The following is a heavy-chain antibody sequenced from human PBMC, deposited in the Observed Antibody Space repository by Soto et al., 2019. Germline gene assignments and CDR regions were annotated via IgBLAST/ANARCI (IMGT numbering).Heavy chain of an antibody. Sequence: QVQLVQSGAEVKKAGASVKVSCKASGYTFTAYYMHWVRQAPGQGLEWMGLINPSDGSTTYAQKFQGRVTMTRDSSTSTLYMELSSLRSEDTAVYYCAREGEYYFDRSGYCFVFWGQGTLVTVSS. V-gene: IGHV1-46*01. D-gene: IGHD3-22*01. J-gene: IGHJ4*02. CDR3: AREGEYYFDRSGYCFVF. CDR1: GYTFTAYY. CDR2: INPSDGST.